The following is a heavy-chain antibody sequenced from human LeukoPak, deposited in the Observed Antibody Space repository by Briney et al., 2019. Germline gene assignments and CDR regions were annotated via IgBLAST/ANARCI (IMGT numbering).Heavy chain of an antibody. J-gene: IGHJ4*02. CDR3: VRDGVFSGYDSIHFDY. Sequence: GASVKVSCKASGYTFTGYYMHWVRQAPGQGLECMGWINPNSGGTNYARKFQGRVTMTRDTSISTAYMELSRLRSDDTAVYYCVRDGVFSGYDSIHFDYWGQGTLVTVSS. CDR1: GYTFTGYY. D-gene: IGHD5-12*01. CDR2: INPNSGGT. V-gene: IGHV1-2*02.